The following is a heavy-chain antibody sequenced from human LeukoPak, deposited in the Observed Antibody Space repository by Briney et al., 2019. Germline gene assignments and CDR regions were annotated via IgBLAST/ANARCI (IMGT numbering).Heavy chain of an antibody. CDR1: GGSISSTNW. CDR3: ARDRYYYDSSGYRRMDV. V-gene: IGHV4-4*02. Sequence: SGTLSLTCAVSGGSISSTNWWSWVRQPPGKGLEWIGEIYRSGTTNYKPSLKSRVTISVDTSKNQFSLKLSSVTAADTAVYYCARDRYYYDSSGYRRMDVWGKGTTVTISS. CDR2: IYRSGTT. J-gene: IGHJ6*04. D-gene: IGHD3-22*01.